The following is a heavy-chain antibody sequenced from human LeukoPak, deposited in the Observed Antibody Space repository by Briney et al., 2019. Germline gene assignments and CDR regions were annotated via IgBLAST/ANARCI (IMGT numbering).Heavy chain of an antibody. CDR3: AKLPGIAAAGTGWFDP. Sequence: GGSLRLSCAASGFTFSSYAMSWVRQAPGKGLEWVSAISGSGGSTYYADAVKGRFTISRDNSKNTLYLQMNSLRAEDTAVYYCAKLPGIAAAGTGWFDPWGQGTLVTVSS. CDR1: GFTFSSYA. CDR2: ISGSGGST. V-gene: IGHV3-23*01. D-gene: IGHD6-13*01. J-gene: IGHJ5*02.